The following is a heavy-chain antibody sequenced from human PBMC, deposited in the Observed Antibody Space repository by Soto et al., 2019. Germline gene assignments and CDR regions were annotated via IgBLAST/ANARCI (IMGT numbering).Heavy chain of an antibody. CDR3: ARDGLDCSSTSCYYYGMDF. CDR1: GGSISSGGYY. D-gene: IGHD2-2*01. Sequence: SETLSLTCTVSGGSISSGGYYWSWIRQHPGKGLEWIGYIYYSGSTYYNPSLKSRVTISVDTSKNQFSLKLSSVTAADTAVYYCARDGLDCSSTSCYYYGMDFWGQGTTVTVSS. V-gene: IGHV4-31*03. CDR2: IYYSGST. J-gene: IGHJ6*02.